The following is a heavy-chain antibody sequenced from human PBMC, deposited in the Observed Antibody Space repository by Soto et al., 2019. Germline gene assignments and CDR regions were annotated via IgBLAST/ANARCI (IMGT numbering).Heavy chain of an antibody. CDR1: GFTFSGYW. CDR2: INGDGSTT. CDR3: VRSREGYNLVADY. V-gene: IGHV3-74*01. Sequence: EAQLVESGGGLVQPGGSLRLSCAASGFTFSGYWMHWVRQAPERGLVWVSRINGDGSTTSYADSVKGRFTISRDNAKNTLYLQMNSLRAEGTAVYSCVRSREGYNLVADYWGQGTLVTVSS. D-gene: IGHD5-12*01. J-gene: IGHJ4*02.